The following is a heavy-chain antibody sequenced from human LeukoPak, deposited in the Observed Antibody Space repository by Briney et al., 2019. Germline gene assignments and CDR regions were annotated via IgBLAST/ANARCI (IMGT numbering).Heavy chain of an antibody. CDR2: ISWNSESI. CDR1: VFPFNDYA. V-gene: IGHV3-9*01. Sequence: GRSLRLSCAATVFPFNDYAMHWVRQAPAKGLEWVSGISWNSESIGYAGSERRRFTISTDNAKNSVYLQMNSLRLEGTALYYCAKAKYSSCWNEGWFDPWGQGTLVTVSS. CDR3: AKAKYSSCWNEGWFDP. D-gene: IGHD6-19*01. J-gene: IGHJ5*02.